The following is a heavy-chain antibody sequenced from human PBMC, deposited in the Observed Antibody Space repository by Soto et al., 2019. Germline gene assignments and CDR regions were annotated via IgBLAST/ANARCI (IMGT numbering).Heavy chain of an antibody. CDR2: IDPSDSYT. V-gene: IGHV5-10-1*01. J-gene: IGHJ5*02. CDR1: GYSFTSYW. Sequence: GESLKISCKGSGYSFTSYWISWVRQMSGKGLEWMGRIDPSDSYTNYSPSFQGHVTISADKSISTAYLQWSSLKASDTAMYYCARRHSSSSAFDPWGQGTRVTVSS. D-gene: IGHD6-13*01. CDR3: ARRHSSSSAFDP.